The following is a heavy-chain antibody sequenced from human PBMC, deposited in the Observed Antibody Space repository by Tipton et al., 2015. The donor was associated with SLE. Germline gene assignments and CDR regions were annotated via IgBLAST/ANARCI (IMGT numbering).Heavy chain of an antibody. CDR3: ARRSFSGYDSSYFDY. Sequence: LRLSCTVSGASFSSYYWSWIRQPPGKGLEWIGYIYYSGGTKYNPSLKSRVTISVDTSKNQFSLKLSSVTAADTAVYYCARRSFSGYDSSYFDYWGQGALVIVSS. D-gene: IGHD5-12*01. CDR2: IYYSGGT. V-gene: IGHV4-59*01. CDR1: GASFSSYY. J-gene: IGHJ4*02.